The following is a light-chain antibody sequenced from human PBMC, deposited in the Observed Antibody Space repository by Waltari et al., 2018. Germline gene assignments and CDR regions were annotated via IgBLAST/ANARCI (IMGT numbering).Light chain of an antibody. Sequence: DIVLKQSPGTLSLSPGERATLSCRASQSVSNSKLAWYQQKPGQAPRLLMSGASSRATGIPDRFSGSGSGTDFTLTISRLEPEDFAVYYCQQYGNSPLTFGQGTNLEI. J-gene: IGKJ2*01. CDR3: QQYGNSPLT. CDR2: GAS. V-gene: IGKV3-20*01. CDR1: QSVSNSK.